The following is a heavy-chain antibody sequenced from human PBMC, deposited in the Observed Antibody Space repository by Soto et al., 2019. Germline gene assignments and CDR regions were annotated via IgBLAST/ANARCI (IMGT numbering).Heavy chain of an antibody. CDR3: ATDLPPGSYFYDHNGYLLFNY. D-gene: IGHD3-22*01. CDR2: IKSRIDGATT. CDR1: GFTFTNAW. V-gene: IGHV3-15*01. J-gene: IGHJ4*02. Sequence: PGGSLRLSCTASGFTFTNAWMSWVRQAPGKGLEWVGRIKSRIDGATTEYAASVNGRFTISRDDSRSTLFLDMNNLKTEDTAVYYCATDLPPGSYFYDHNGYLLFNYRGKGTRVAVSS.